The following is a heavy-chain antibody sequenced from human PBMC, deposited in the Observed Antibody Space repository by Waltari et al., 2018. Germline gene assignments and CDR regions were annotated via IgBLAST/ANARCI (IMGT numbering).Heavy chain of an antibody. D-gene: IGHD6-13*01. J-gene: IGHJ4*02. CDR3: ARRSDSWGPWDY. V-gene: IGHV5-51*01. Sequence: EVQLVQSGAEVKKPGESLKISCKGSGYSFTTYWIGWVRQMPGKGLEWMGISYPGDSETRNSPSFQGQVTISADKSISTAYLQWSSLKASDTAIYYCARRSDSWGPWDYWGQGTLVTVSS. CDR1: GYSFTTYW. CDR2: SYPGDSET.